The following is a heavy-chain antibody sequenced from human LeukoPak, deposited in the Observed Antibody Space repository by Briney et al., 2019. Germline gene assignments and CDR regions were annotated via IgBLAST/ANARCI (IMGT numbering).Heavy chain of an antibody. CDR3: AKDLIAAGMY. CDR2: IRYDGSNK. Sequence: GGSLRLSCAASGFTFSSYGMHWVRQAPGKGLEWVAFIRYDGSNKYYADSVKGRFTISRDNSKNTLYLQMNSLRAEDTAVYYCAKDLIAAGMYWGQGTLVTVSS. D-gene: IGHD6-13*01. J-gene: IGHJ4*02. V-gene: IGHV3-30*02. CDR1: GFTFSSYG.